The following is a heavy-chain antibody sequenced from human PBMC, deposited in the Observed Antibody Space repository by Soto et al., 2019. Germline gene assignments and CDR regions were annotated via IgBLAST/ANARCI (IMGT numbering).Heavy chain of an antibody. D-gene: IGHD3-22*01. CDR2: ISGSGGST. V-gene: IGHV3-23*01. Sequence: PGGSLRLSCAASGFTFSSYAMSWVRQAPGKGLEWVSAISGSGGSTYYADSVKGRFTISRDNSKNTLYLQMNSLRAEDTAVYYCATGRTEREDVRNLNVPDYYDSSGYYYLSAFDIWGQGTMVTVSS. CDR1: GFTFSSYA. CDR3: ATGRTEREDVRNLNVPDYYDSSGYYYLSAFDI. J-gene: IGHJ3*02.